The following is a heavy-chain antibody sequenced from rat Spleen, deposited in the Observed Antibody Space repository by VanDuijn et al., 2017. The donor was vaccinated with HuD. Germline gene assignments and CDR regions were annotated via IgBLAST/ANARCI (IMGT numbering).Heavy chain of an antibody. CDR3: AVAGYGY. CDR2: IIYDGSRT. D-gene: IGHD4-3*01. Sequence: EVQLVESGGGLVQPGRSLTLSCVVSGFSFSDYNMAWVRQAPKKGLEWVATIIYDGSRTYYRDSVKGRFTISRDNSVNTVYLQVNSLRSEDTATYYCAVAGYGYWGQGVMVTVSS. J-gene: IGHJ2*01. CDR1: GFSFSDYN. V-gene: IGHV5S10*01.